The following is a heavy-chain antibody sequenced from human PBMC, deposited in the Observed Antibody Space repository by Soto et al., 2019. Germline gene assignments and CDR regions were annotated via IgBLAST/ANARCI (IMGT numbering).Heavy chain of an antibody. CDR2: IYWYDDK. CDR3: AHVYWVAAGIRYYFDY. CDR1: GFSLTTDAVG. V-gene: IGHV2-5*01. D-gene: IGHD1-1*01. J-gene: IGHJ4*02. Sequence: QITLKESGPTLVKPTQTLTLTCTFSGFSLTTDAVGVGWIRQPPGKALEWLALIYWYDDKRYSPGQKSRLTITKDASRNQVVLTLTNMDPADTATYYCAHVYWVAAGIRYYFDYWGQGTLVTVSS.